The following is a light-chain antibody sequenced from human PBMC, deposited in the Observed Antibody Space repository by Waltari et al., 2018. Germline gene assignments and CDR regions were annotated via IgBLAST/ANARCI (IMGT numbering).Light chain of an antibody. CDR3: QHYLRLPVT. J-gene: IGKJ1*01. V-gene: IGKV3-20*01. CDR2: GAS. CDR1: QSVSRAF. Sequence: EIVLTQSPGTLSLSLGERATVSCRASQSVSRAFAWYQQKPGQAPRSLIYGASTRATGIPDRFSGSGSGTDFSLTISRLEPDDFAVYYCQHYLRLPVTFGQGTTVEI.